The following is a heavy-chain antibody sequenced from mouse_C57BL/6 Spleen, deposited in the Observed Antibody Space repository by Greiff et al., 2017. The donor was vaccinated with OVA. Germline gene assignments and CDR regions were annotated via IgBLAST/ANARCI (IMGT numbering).Heavy chain of an antibody. Sequence: VKLQQPGAELVRPGTSVKLSCKASGYTFTSYWMHWVKQRPGQGLEWIGVIDPSDSYTNYNQKFKGKATLTVDTSSITSYMQLSSLTSEDSAVYYCSKRYSNPHYFDYWGQGTTLTVSS. CDR2: IDPSDSYT. D-gene: IGHD2-5*01. CDR1: GYTFTSYW. V-gene: IGHV1-59*01. CDR3: SKRYSNPHYFDY. J-gene: IGHJ2*01.